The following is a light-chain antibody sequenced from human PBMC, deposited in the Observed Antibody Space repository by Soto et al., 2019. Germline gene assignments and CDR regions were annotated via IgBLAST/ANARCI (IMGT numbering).Light chain of an antibody. CDR2: DVS. J-gene: IGLJ1*01. CDR1: SSDVGGYNY. Sequence: QSALTQPRSVSGSPGQSVTISCTGTSSDVGGYNYVSWYQQHPGKAPKVMIYDVSERPSGVPDRFSGSMSGNTASLTISGFQAEDEAEYYCCSYAGSPRDVFGTGTKLTVL. CDR3: CSYAGSPRDV. V-gene: IGLV2-11*01.